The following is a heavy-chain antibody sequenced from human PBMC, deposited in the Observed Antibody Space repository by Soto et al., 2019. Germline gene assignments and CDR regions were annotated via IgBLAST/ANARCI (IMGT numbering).Heavy chain of an antibody. CDR3: ARVHWGFTGYAGVDP. J-gene: IGHJ5*02. CDR2: IKQDGSEK. CDR1: GFTFSSYW. D-gene: IGHD2-2*03. Sequence: GGSLRLSCAASGFTFSSYWMSWVRQAPGKGLEWVANIKQDGSEKYYVDSVKGRFTISRDNAKNSLYLQMNSLRAEDTAVYYCARVHWGFTGYAGVDPWGQGTLVTVSS. V-gene: IGHV3-7*01.